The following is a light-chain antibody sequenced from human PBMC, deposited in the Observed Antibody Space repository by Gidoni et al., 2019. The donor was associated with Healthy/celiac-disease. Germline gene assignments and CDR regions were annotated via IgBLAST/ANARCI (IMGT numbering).Light chain of an antibody. Sequence: EIVSTQSPGTLSLSPGERATLSCRASQSVSISYLAGYQQKPGQAPRLLIYGASSRATGIPDRFSGSGSGTDFTLTISRLEPEDFAVYYCQQYGSSPTWTFGQGTKVEIK. CDR2: GAS. J-gene: IGKJ1*01. V-gene: IGKV3-20*01. CDR3: QQYGSSPTWT. CDR1: QSVSISY.